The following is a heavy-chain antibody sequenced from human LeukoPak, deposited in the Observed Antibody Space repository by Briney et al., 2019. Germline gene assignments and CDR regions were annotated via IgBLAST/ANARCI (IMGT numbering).Heavy chain of an antibody. CDR1: GFIFSSYA. CDR2: IRGSGDST. CDR3: AKGLGDFGRTGGFDI. Sequence: GGSLRLSCVASGFIFSSYAMNWFRQAPGKGLEWVSAIRGSGDSTHYADSVRGRFTISRDNSKNTLYLEMNSLRAEDTAVYYCAKGLGDFGRTGGFDIWGQGTMVTVSP. D-gene: IGHD2-21*02. V-gene: IGHV3-23*01. J-gene: IGHJ3*02.